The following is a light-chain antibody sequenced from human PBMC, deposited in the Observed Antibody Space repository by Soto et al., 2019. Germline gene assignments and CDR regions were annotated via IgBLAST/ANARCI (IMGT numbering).Light chain of an antibody. CDR3: QQYNNWPPIT. Sequence: VLTQCPGTLSLYLGETATPSCSISQSVSSRYLAWYQQKPGQAPRLLFYAAFRATGTPDRFSGSGSGTEFTLSISGLQSEDSAVYYCQQYNNWPPITFGQGTRLEI. J-gene: IGKJ5*01. CDR1: QSVSSRY. V-gene: IGKV3D-15*01. CDR2: AAF.